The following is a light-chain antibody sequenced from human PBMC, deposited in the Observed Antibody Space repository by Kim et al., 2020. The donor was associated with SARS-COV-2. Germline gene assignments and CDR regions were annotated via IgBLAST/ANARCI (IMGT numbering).Light chain of an antibody. Sequence: SASVGDRVTITCQASQDISNYLNWYQQKPGKAPKLLIYDASNLETGVPSTFSGSGSGTDFTFTISSLQPEDIATYYCQQYDNLLTFGGGTKVDIK. CDR2: DAS. J-gene: IGKJ4*01. CDR1: QDISNY. CDR3: QQYDNLLT. V-gene: IGKV1-33*01.